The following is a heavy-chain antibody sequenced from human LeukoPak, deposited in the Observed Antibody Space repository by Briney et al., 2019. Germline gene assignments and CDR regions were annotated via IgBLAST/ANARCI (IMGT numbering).Heavy chain of an antibody. CDR3: ARGEGVARTTIDY. J-gene: IGHJ4*02. CDR2: IIPIFGTA. Sequence: SVKVSCKASGGTFSSYAISWVRQAPGQGLEWMGGIIPIFGTANYAQKFQGRVTITADESTSTAYMELSSLRSEDTAVYYCARGEGVARTTIDYWAREPWSPSPQ. D-gene: IGHD6-19*01. CDR1: GGTFSSYA. V-gene: IGHV1-69*13.